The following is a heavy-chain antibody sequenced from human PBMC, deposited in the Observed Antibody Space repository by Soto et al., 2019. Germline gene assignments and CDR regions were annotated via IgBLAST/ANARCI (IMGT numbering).Heavy chain of an antibody. CDR3: ARNLVATISYFDY. V-gene: IGHV4-31*03. CDR1: GGSISSGGYY. Sequence: PSETLSLTCTVSGGSISSGGYYWSWIRQHPGKGLEWIGYIYYSGSTYYNPSLKSRVTISVDTSKNQFSLKLSSVTAADTAVYYCARNLVATISYFDYWGQGTLVTVSS. J-gene: IGHJ4*02. D-gene: IGHD5-12*01. CDR2: IYYSGST.